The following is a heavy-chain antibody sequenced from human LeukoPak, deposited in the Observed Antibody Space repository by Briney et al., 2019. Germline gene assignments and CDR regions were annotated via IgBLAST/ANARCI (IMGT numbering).Heavy chain of an antibody. CDR1: GGSISSYY. J-gene: IGHJ6*02. V-gene: IGHV4-59*01. Sequence: ASETLSLTCTVSGGSISSYYWSWLRQPPGKGLEWLGYIYYSGSTNYNPSLKSRVTISVDTSKNQFSLKLSSVTAADTAVYYCARSQYSSGWYTYYYGMDVWGQGTTVTVSS. CDR3: ARSQYSSGWYTYYYGMDV. CDR2: IYYSGST. D-gene: IGHD6-19*01.